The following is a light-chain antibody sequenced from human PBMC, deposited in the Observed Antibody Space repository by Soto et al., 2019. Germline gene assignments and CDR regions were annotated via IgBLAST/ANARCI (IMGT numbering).Light chain of an antibody. CDR3: QQYNRA. CDR1: RSISSW. CDR2: KAS. Sequence: TQSPGTLSASVGDRVTITCRASRSISSWLAWYQQKPGKAPKLLIYKASTLKSGVPSRFSGSGSGTEFTLTISSLQPDDFATYYCQQYNRAFGQGTKVDIK. J-gene: IGKJ1*01. V-gene: IGKV1-5*03.